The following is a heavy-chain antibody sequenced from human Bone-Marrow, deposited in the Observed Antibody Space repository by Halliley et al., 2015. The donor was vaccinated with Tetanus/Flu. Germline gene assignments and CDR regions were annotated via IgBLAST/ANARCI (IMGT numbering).Heavy chain of an antibody. Sequence: TLSLTCTVSGGSIKSGGYYLSWVRPHPREGPGGIGFIYYSGSTYYNPSLKSLVTISVDTSKNRFSLKLTSVTAADTAVYYCARGNYYYGSGAHFDYWGQGTLVTVSS. J-gene: IGHJ4*02. D-gene: IGHD3-10*01. V-gene: IGHV4-31*01. CDR3: ARGNYYYGSGAHFDY. CDR2: IYYSGST. CDR1: GGSIKSGGYY.